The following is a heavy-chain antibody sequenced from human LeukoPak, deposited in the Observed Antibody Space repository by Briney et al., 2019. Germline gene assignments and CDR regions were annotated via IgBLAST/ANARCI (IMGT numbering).Heavy chain of an antibody. D-gene: IGHD3-10*01. V-gene: IGHV4-61*02. CDR2: IYTSGST. CDR1: GGSISSGSYY. J-gene: IGHJ4*02. CDR3: AGLNYGSYLDY. Sequence: PSETLSLTCTVSGGSISSGSYYWSWIRQPAGKGLEWIGRIYTSGSTNYNPSLKSRVTISVDTSKNQFSLKLSSVTAADTAVYYCAGLNYGSYLDYWGQGTLVTVSS.